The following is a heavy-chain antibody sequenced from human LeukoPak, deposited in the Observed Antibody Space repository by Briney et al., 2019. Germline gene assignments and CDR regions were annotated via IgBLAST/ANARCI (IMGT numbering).Heavy chain of an antibody. Sequence: PSETLSLTCAVYGGSFSGHYWSWIRQPPGKGLEWIGEINHSGSTNYNLSLKSRVTISVDTSKNQFSLKLSSVTAADTAVYYCARVKFYDSSGYYFGDQGTLVTVSS. CDR3: ARVKFYDSSGYYF. D-gene: IGHD3-22*01. J-gene: IGHJ4*02. V-gene: IGHV4-34*01. CDR1: GGSFSGHY. CDR2: INHSGST.